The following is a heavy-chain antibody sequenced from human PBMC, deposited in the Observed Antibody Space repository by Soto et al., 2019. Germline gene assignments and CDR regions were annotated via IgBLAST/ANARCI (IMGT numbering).Heavy chain of an antibody. CDR1: GFTFSSYS. D-gene: IGHD3-3*01. V-gene: IGHV3-21*01. J-gene: IGHJ4*02. CDR3: ARGPPRAVWSGYYFDY. Sequence: SLMLSCAASGFTFSSYSMNWVRQAPGKGLEWVSSISSSSSYIYYADSVKGRFTISRDNAKNSLYLQMNSLRAEDTAVYYCARGPPRAVWSGYYFDYWGQGTLVTVSS. CDR2: ISSSSSYI.